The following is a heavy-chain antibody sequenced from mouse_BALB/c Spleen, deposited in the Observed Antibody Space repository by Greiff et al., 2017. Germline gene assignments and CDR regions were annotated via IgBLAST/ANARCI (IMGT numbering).Heavy chain of an antibody. CDR1: GFTFTDYS. D-gene: IGHD3-3*01. CDR2: ISTYYGDA. CDR3: ARFREGQDY. J-gene: IGHJ2*01. V-gene: IGHV1S137*01. Sequence: VQLQQSGAELVRPGVSVKISCKGSGFTFTDYSMHWVKQSPAKGLEWIGGISTYYGDASSTQKFKGKATMTVDKSSTTAYMDLARLTSEDSAIYYCARFREGQDYWGQGTTLTVSS.